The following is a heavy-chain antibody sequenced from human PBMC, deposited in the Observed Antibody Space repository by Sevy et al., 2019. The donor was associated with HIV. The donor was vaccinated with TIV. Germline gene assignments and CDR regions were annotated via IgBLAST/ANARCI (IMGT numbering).Heavy chain of an antibody. D-gene: IGHD2-15*01. J-gene: IGHJ6*02. CDR2: INSDGSST. Sequence: GGSLRLSCAASGFTFSSYWMHWVRQAPGKGLVWVSRINSDGSSTSYADSVKGRFTISRDNSKNTLYLQMNSLRGDDTAVYYCAKGYCSGGSCPRDYYYYGMDVWGQGTTVTVSS. V-gene: IGHV3-74*01. CDR3: AKGYCSGGSCPRDYYYYGMDV. CDR1: GFTFSSYW.